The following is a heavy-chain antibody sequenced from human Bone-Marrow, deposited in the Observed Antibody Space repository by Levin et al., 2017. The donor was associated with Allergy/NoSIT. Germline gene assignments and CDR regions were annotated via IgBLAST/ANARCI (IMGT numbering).Heavy chain of an antibody. CDR1: GFTFSSYD. D-gene: IGHD2-2*01. CDR3: ARVALPRYCTSTSCSDSGYYFDY. Sequence: GGSLRLSCAASGFTFSSYDMHWVRQAPGRGLEWFSAIGTAADSYYSGSVKGRFTVSRDNAKNSFYLQMNSLRAGDTAVYYCARVALPRYCTSTSCSDSGYYFDYWGQGTLVTVSS. CDR2: IGTAADS. V-gene: IGHV3-13*04. J-gene: IGHJ4*02.